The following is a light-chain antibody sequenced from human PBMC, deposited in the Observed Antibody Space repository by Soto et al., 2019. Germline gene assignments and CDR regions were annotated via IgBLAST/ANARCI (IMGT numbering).Light chain of an antibody. J-gene: IGKJ2*03. CDR2: GAS. Sequence: EIVLTQSPGTLSLSPGERATLSCRASQSVSSSYLAWYQQKPGQAPRLLIYGASSRATGIPDRFSGSGSGTDFTLTISRLEPEDFAVYYCQQYNNWPGFGQGTKLEIK. CDR1: QSVSSSY. CDR3: QQYNNWPG. V-gene: IGKV3-20*01.